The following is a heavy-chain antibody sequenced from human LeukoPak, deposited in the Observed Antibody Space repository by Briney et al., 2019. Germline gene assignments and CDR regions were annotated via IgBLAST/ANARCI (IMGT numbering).Heavy chain of an antibody. CDR3: PRHGDGGNVHAFDI. Sequence: SETPSLTSTVSGGSITRSSYYWGWTRQPPGKGLEWIGSIYYTGSTYYNPALKSRITMSIDTSKNQFSLKLSSVTAADTAVYYCPRHGDGGNVHAFDIWGQGTMVTVSS. CDR1: GGSITRSSYY. V-gene: IGHV4-39*01. D-gene: IGHD4-23*01. J-gene: IGHJ3*02. CDR2: IYYTGST.